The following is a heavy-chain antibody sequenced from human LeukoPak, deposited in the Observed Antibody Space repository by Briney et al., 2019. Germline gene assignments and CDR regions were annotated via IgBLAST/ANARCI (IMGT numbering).Heavy chain of an antibody. CDR3: ARIAVTYTFDY. D-gene: IGHD4-17*01. CDR1: GFTFKNYV. Sequence: GGSLRLSCTASGFTFKNYVMNWVRQAPGKGLEWVSSISYSSSYIYYADSVKGPFTISRDNAKNSLYLQMNSLRAEDTAVYYCARIAVTYTFDYWGQGTLVTVSS. CDR2: ISYSSSYI. V-gene: IGHV3-21*01. J-gene: IGHJ4*02.